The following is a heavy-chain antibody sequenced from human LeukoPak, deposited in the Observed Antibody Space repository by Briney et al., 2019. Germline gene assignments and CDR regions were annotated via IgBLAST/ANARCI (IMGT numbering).Heavy chain of an antibody. CDR2: IYYSGST. J-gene: IGHJ5*02. Sequence: PSETLSLTCTVSGGSTSSGGYYWSWIRQHPGKGLEWIGYIYYSGSTYYNPSLKSRVTISVDTSKNQFSLKLSSVTAADTAVYYCASSRDCSSTSCYAFYGSFDPWGQGTLVTVSS. D-gene: IGHD2-2*01. CDR1: GGSTSSGGYY. V-gene: IGHV4-31*03. CDR3: ASSRDCSSTSCYAFYGSFDP.